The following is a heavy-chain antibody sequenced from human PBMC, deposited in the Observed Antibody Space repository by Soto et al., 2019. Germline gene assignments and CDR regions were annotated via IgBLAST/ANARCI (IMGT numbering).Heavy chain of an antibody. Sequence: PGVSLRLSCAASGFTFSSYAMSWVRQAPGKGLEWVSAISGSGSSTYYADSVKGRFTISRDNSKNTLYLQMNSLRAEDTAVCYCAKDLYSSSWGYFQHWGQGTLVTVSS. D-gene: IGHD6-13*01. V-gene: IGHV3-23*01. CDR3: AKDLYSSSWGYFQH. CDR2: ISGSGSST. J-gene: IGHJ1*01. CDR1: GFTFSSYA.